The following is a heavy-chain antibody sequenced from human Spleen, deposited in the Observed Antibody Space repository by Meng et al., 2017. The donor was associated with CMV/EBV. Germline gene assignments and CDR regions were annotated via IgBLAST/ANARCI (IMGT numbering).Heavy chain of an antibody. CDR2: IYPGASDT. CDR1: GYSFTSYW. CDR3: ARHAIAAAGTGRAFVI. V-gene: IGHV5-51*01. Sequence: GESLKTSFTGSGYSFTSYWIGWLRQMPGKGLEWMGIIYPGASDTRYSPSFQGQVTISADKSISTAYLQWSSLKASDTAMYYCARHAIAAAGTGRAFVIWGQGTMVTVSS. D-gene: IGHD6-13*01. J-gene: IGHJ3*02.